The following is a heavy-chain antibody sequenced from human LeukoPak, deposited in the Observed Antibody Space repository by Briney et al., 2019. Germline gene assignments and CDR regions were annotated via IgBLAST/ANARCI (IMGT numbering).Heavy chain of an antibody. V-gene: IGHV3-64D*09. Sequence: GGSLRLSCLASGFTFSSYALSWVRQAPGKGLEYVSGITSTGGTTYYADSVKGRFTISRDNSENTLYLQMSSPRPDATALYYCVKRSCSGGTCPLDYWGQGTLVTVSS. D-gene: IGHD2-15*01. J-gene: IGHJ4*02. CDR2: ITSTGGTT. CDR3: VKRSCSGGTCPLDY. CDR1: GFTFSSYA.